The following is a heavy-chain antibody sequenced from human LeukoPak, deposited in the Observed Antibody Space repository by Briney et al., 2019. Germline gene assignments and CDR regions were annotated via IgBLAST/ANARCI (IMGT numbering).Heavy chain of an antibody. J-gene: IGHJ5*02. CDR3: ARGTEQLLSS. CDR2: INHSGST. D-gene: IGHD6-13*01. Sequence: SETLSLTCAVYGGSFSGYYWSWIRQPPGKGLEWIGEINHSGSTNYNPSLKSRVTISVDTSKNQFSLKLSSVTAADTAVYYCARGTEQLLSSWGQGTLVTVSS. CDR1: GGSFSGYY. V-gene: IGHV4-34*01.